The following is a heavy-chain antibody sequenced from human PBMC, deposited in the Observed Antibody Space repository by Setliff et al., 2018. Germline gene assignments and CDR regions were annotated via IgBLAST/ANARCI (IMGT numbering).Heavy chain of an antibody. Sequence: GGSLRLSCTASGITFGDYAMSWFRQGPGKGLEWVGFITRKDDGGTTEYAASVNGRFTISRDDSTSVAYLQMNNLRSEDTAVYYCFGAGTCSYWGQGTLVTVSS. J-gene: IGHJ4*02. CDR3: FGAGTCSY. CDR1: GITFGDYA. CDR2: ITRKDDGGTT. D-gene: IGHD3-10*01. V-gene: IGHV3-49*03.